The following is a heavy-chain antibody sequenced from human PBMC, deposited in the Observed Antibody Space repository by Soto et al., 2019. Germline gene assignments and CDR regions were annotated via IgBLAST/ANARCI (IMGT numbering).Heavy chain of an antibody. Sequence: PGGSLRLSCAASGFTFDDYTMHWVRQAPGKGLEWVSLISWDGGSTYYADSVKGRFTISRDNSKNSLYLQMNSLRTEDTALYYCAKVTSAVAGYYYYGMDVWGQGTT. J-gene: IGHJ6*02. V-gene: IGHV3-43*01. CDR3: AKVTSAVAGYYYYGMDV. CDR1: GFTFDDYT. D-gene: IGHD6-19*01. CDR2: ISWDGGST.